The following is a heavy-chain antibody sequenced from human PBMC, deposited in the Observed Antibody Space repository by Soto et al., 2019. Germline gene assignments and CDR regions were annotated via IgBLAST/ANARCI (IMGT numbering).Heavy chain of an antibody. CDR3: ARVAALGYCISTSCYVDYYGMDV. D-gene: IGHD2-2*01. CDR1: GYTFTSYY. V-gene: IGHV1-46*01. J-gene: IGHJ6*02. CDR2: INPSGGST. Sequence: GASVKVSCKASGYTFTSYYMHWVRQAPGQGLEWMGIINPSGGSTSYAQKFQGRVTTTRDTSTSTVYMELSSLRSEDTAVYYCARVAALGYCISTSCYVDYYGMDVWG.